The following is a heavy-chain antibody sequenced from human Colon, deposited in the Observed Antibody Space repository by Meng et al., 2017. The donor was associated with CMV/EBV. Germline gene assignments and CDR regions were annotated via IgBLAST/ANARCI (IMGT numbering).Heavy chain of an antibody. CDR2: IYYSGSA. J-gene: IGHJ4*02. CDR1: GVSISSSY. CDR3: ARDGLGRYLFPYY. V-gene: IGHV4-59*01. D-gene: IGHD1-14*01. Sequence: AETLSLTCTVSGVSISSSYWSWFRQSPGKGLEWVGYIYYSGSANYNPSLESRGTISVAPSRNQFSLKLRSVPAADAAVYYCARDGLGRYLFPYYWGQGSLVTVSS.